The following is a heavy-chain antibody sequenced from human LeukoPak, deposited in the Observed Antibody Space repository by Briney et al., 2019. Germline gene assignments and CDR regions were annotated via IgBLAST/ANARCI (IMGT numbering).Heavy chain of an antibody. J-gene: IGHJ1*01. CDR3: AKTLTSFIAVAGMNYFQH. V-gene: IGHV3-9*01. D-gene: IGHD6-19*01. Sequence: QPGGSLRLSCAASGFTFDDYAMRWVRQAPGKGLEWVSGISWNSGSIGYADSVKGRFTISRDNAKNSLYLQMNSLRAEDTALYYCAKTLTSFIAVAGMNYFQHWGQGTLVTVSS. CDR1: GFTFDDYA. CDR2: ISWNSGSI.